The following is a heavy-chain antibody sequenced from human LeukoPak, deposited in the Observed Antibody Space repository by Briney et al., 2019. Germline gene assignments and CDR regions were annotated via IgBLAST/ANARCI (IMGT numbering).Heavy chain of an antibody. J-gene: IGHJ4*02. CDR2: IYYSGST. V-gene: IGHV4-61*01. CDR3: AKYYKGSWYFDY. CDR1: GGSISSDTSS. Sequence: PSQTLSLTCTVSGGSISSDTSSYNWIRQPPGKGLEWIGYIYYSGSTNYNPSLKSRVTISVDTSKNQFSLKLSSVTAADTAVYYCAKYYKGSWYFDYWGQGTLVTVSS. D-gene: IGHD1-26*01.